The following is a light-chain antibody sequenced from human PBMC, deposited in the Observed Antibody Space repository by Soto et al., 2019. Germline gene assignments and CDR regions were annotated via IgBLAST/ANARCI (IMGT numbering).Light chain of an antibody. V-gene: IGLV1-44*01. CDR1: TSNIGSNS. Sequence: QSVLTQPPSASGTPGQRVTISCSGGTSNIGSNSVHWYQQLPGTAPQLLIHSDTQRPSGVPDRFSGSKSGTSASLAISGLQSEDEANYFCSAWEDSLKGPVFGGGTQLTVL. J-gene: IGLJ3*02. CDR3: SAWEDSLKGPV. CDR2: SDT.